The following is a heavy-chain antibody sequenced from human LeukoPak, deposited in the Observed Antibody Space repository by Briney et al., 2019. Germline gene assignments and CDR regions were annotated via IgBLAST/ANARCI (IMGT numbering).Heavy chain of an antibody. CDR1: GGSISSSSYY. J-gene: IGHJ4*02. CDR3: ARVVLPHVDY. V-gene: IGHV4-39*07. Sequence: SETLSLTCTVSGGSISSSSYYWGWIRQPPGKGLEWIGSIYYSGSTYYNPSLKSRVTISVDTPKNQFSLKLSSVTAADTAVYYCARVVLPHVDYWGQGTLVTVSS. D-gene: IGHD2-8*01. CDR2: IYYSGST.